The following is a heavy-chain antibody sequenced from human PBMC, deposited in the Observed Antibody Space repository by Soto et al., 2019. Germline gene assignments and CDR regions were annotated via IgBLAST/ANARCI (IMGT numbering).Heavy chain of an antibody. CDR2: IFHSGST. J-gene: IGHJ4*02. Sequence: PSETLSLTCTVSGASIGSNYGSWIRPPPGKGLEWIGYIFHSGSTNYNPSLKSRVTISVDTPENEFSLKLNSVTAADTAVYYCARVGGITGTTFDSWGQGTLVTVSS. CDR3: ARVGGITGTTFDS. CDR1: GASIGSNY. V-gene: IGHV4-59*01. D-gene: IGHD1-7*01.